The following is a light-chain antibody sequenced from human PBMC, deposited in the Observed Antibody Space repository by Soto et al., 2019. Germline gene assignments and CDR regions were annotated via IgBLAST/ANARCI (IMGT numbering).Light chain of an antibody. Sequence: DIQMTQSPSSLSASVGDRVTITCRASQSISSYLNWYQQKPGKAPKLLIYAASSLQSGVPSRFSGSGSGTECTLTISSLQPEDFATYYCQQSYSTPITCGQGTRLEIK. CDR3: QQSYSTPIT. V-gene: IGKV1-39*01. CDR1: QSISSY. CDR2: AAS. J-gene: IGKJ5*01.